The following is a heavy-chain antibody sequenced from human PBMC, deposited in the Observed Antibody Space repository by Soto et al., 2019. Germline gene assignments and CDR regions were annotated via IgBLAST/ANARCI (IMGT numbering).Heavy chain of an antibody. CDR1: GYRFIHFW. D-gene: IGHD1-1*01. V-gene: IGHV5-51*01. CDR3: ARRRYNWNDAEFDY. CDR2: VYAGDSDT. Sequence: PGESLKISCKGSGYRFIHFWIGWVRQVPGKGLEWMGIVYAGDSDTKYSPSFQGQVTISVDKSISTAYLEWSSLKASVTAGYYCARRRYNWNDAEFDYWGQGTLVTVSS. J-gene: IGHJ4*02.